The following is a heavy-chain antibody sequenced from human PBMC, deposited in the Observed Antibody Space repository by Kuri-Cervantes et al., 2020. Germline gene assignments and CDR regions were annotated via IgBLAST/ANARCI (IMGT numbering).Heavy chain of an antibody. J-gene: IGHJ4*02. CDR1: GFTFSSYG. CDR2: IRYDGSNK. D-gene: IGHD2-15*01. CDR3: AKGFSAKGSGPTLDY. V-gene: IGHV3-30*02. Sequence: GESLKISCAASGFTFSSYGMHWVRQAPGKGLEWVAFIRYDGSNKYYADSVKGRFTISRDNSKNTLYLQMNSLRAEDTAVYYCAKGFSAKGSGPTLDYWGQGTQVTVSS.